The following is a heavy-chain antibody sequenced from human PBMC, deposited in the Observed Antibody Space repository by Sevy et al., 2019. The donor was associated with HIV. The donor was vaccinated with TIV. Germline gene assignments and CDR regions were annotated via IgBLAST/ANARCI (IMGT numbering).Heavy chain of an antibody. J-gene: IGHJ4*02. CDR2: IKQDGSEK. V-gene: IGHV3-7*01. CDR1: GFTFSSYW. Sequence: GGFLRLSCAASGFTFSSYWMSWVRQAPGKGLEWVANIKQDGSEKYYVDSVKGRFTISRDNAKNSQYLQMNSLRSEDTAVYYCATVYCSGGSCYSYYFDYWGQGTLVTVSS. D-gene: IGHD2-15*01. CDR3: ATVYCSGGSCYSYYFDY.